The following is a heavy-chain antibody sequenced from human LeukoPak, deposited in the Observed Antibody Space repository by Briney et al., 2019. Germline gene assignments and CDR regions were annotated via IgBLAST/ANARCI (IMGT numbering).Heavy chain of an antibody. CDR3: ARGFSYSSSPGFDY. CDR1: GGSLSSSSYE. CDR2: IYYSGST. Sequence: SETLSLTCTFSGGSLSSSSYEWGWIRQPPGEGLEWIGNIYYSGSTYYNPSLKSRVIISADTSKNQFSLRPSSVTAADTAVYYCARGFSYSSSPGFDYWGQGTLVTVSS. V-gene: IGHV4-39*07. D-gene: IGHD6-6*01. J-gene: IGHJ4*02.